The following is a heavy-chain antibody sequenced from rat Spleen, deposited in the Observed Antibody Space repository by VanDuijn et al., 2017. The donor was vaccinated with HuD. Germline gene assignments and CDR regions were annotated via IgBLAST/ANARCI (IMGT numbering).Heavy chain of an antibody. V-gene: IGHV2-43*01. CDR1: GFSVTSYH. J-gene: IGHJ2*01. CDR2: IWTGGRT. Sequence: QVQLKESGPGLVQPSQTLSLTCTVSGFSVTSYHVSWVRQPPGKGLEWMGVIWTGGRTDYISTLKSRLSISRDISRSQVFLKMNSLQTEDMATYYCAREEYNGYTFDHWGQGVMVTVSS. D-gene: IGHD1-9*01. CDR3: AREEYNGYTFDH.